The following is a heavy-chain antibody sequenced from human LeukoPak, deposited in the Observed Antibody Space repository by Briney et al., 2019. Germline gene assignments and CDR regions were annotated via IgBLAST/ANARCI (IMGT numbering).Heavy chain of an antibody. CDR1: GYTFTGDW. V-gene: IGHV5-51*01. D-gene: IGHD2-2*01. CDR2: IYPGDSDT. Sequence: GESLKISCKASGYTFTGDWIGWVRQMPGKGLEWMGIIYPGDSDTKYNAPFQGQVTISADKSISTAYLQWGSLKASDTATYYCARPALYCSSTVCHPYMDVWGKGTTVTVSS. CDR3: ARPALYCSSTVCHPYMDV. J-gene: IGHJ6*03.